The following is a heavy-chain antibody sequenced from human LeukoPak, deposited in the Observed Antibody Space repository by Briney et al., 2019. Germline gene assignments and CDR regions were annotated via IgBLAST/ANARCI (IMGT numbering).Heavy chain of an antibody. V-gene: IGHV1-8*01. J-gene: IGHJ6*02. CDR1: GYTFTSDD. D-gene: IGHD3-10*01. CDR2: MNPNSGNT. CDR3: ARYGSGSYSDSYGMDV. Sequence: ASVKVSCKASGYTFTSDDINRVRQATGQGLEWMGWMNPNSGNTGYAQKFQGRVTMTRNTSISTAYMELSSLRSEDTAVYYCARYGSGSYSDSYGMDVWGQGTTVTVSS.